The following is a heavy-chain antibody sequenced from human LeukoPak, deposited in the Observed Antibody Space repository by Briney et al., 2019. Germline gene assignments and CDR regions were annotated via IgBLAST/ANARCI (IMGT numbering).Heavy chain of an antibody. CDR1: GFSFSTYS. J-gene: IGHJ4*02. D-gene: IGHD6-19*01. Sequence: PGGSLRLCCATSGFSFSTYSMAWVRQAPGRGLEWVSVISGGGYIVYADSVKGRFTISRDNSENTVYLQMNSLRAEDTAIYYCARERDRGTDVADHFDHWGQGTLVTVSS. CDR3: ARERDRGTDVADHFDH. V-gene: IGHV3-23*01. CDR2: ISGGGYI.